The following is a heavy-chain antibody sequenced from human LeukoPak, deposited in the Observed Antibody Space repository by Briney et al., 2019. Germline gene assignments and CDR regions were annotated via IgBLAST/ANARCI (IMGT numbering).Heavy chain of an antibody. J-gene: IGHJ4*02. CDR1: GFTFSSYA. CDR3: AKRGRTYYYGY. Sequence: GGSLRFSCAASGFTFSSYAMSWVRQAPGKGLEWVSAISGSGGSTYYADSVKGRFTISRDNSKNTLYLQMNSLRAEDTAAYYCAKRGRTYYYGYCGQGTLVTVST. D-gene: IGHD3-16*01. CDR2: ISGSGGST. V-gene: IGHV3-23*01.